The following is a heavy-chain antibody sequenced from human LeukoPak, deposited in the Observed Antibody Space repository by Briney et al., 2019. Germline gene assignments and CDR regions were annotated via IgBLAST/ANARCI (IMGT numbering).Heavy chain of an antibody. Sequence: GGSLRLSCAASGFTFSSYAMSWVRQAPGKGLEWVSAISGSGGSTYYADSVKGRFTISRDNSKNTLYLQMNSLRVEDTAVYYCAKDRNGVRGVIITGNWFDPWGQGTLVTVSS. CDR2: ISGSGGST. CDR1: GFTFSSYA. V-gene: IGHV3-23*01. CDR3: AKDRNGVRGVIITGNWFDP. J-gene: IGHJ5*02. D-gene: IGHD3-10*01.